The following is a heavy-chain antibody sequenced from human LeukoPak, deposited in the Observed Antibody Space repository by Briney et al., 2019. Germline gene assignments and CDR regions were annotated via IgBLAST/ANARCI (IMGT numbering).Heavy chain of an antibody. J-gene: IGHJ4*02. CDR2: ISGSGGST. CDR1: GFTFSSFA. V-gene: IGHV3-23*01. D-gene: IGHD3-16*01. Sequence: GGSLRLSCAASGFTFSSFAMSWLRQAPGKGLKWVSSISGSGGSTYYTESVKGRFTISRGNSKNTLYVQMNSLRAEDTAVYDCANLGGGSYYFDYWGQGTLVTVSS. CDR3: ANLGGGSYYFDY.